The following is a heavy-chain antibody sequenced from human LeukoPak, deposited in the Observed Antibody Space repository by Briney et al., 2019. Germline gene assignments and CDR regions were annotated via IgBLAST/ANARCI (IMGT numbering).Heavy chain of an antibody. D-gene: IGHD6-19*01. CDR1: GLTVSSNY. V-gene: IGHV3-66*01. CDR3: ARDRGSGWYYFDY. Sequence: PGGSLRLSCALSGLTVSSNYMSWVRHAPKEGLEWVSVIYSGGSTYYADSVKGRFTISRDNSKNTLYLQINSLRAEDTAVYYCARDRGSGWYYFDYWGERTLFTVSS. J-gene: IGHJ4*02. CDR2: IYSGGST.